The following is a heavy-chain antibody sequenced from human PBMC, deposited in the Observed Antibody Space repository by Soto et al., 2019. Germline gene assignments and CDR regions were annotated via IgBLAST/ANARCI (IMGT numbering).Heavy chain of an antibody. J-gene: IGHJ4*02. CDR1: GYTFTSYG. D-gene: IGHD5-18*01. Sequence: QVQLVQSGAEVKKPGASVKVSCKASGYTFTSYGITWVRQAPGQGLEWMGWVNIYEGSTNYAQKFQGRVTMTTDTSTSTVYLELRSLRSDATAMYYCARERGGYSYGDYWGQGTLVTVSS. V-gene: IGHV1-18*01. CDR3: ARERGGYSYGDY. CDR2: VNIYEGST.